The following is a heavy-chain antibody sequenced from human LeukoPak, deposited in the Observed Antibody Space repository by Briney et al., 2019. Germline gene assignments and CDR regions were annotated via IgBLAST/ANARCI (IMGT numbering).Heavy chain of an antibody. CDR3: ARDYSSSWYYYYYYYMDV. V-gene: IGHV1-18*01. CDR1: GYTFTSYG. CDR2: ISAYNGNT. J-gene: IGHJ6*03. Sequence: ASVKVSCKASGYTFTSYGISWVRQAPGQGLEWMGWISAYNGNTNYAQKLQGRVTMTTDTSTSTAYMELRSLRSDDTAVYYCARDYSSSWYYYYYYYMDVWGKGTTVTVSS. D-gene: IGHD6-13*01.